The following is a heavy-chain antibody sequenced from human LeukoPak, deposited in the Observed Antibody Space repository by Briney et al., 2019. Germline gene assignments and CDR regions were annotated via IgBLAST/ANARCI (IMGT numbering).Heavy chain of an antibody. Sequence: PGESLKISCKGSGYLFTSYWIAWVRQMPGKGLEWMGIIYPADSDTRYSPSFQGQVTISADKSISTAFLRWTSLKASDTAIYYCARGRGTGSPIGPRYFDLWGRGTLVTVSS. D-gene: IGHD3-10*01. CDR3: ARGRGTGSPIGPRYFDL. V-gene: IGHV5-51*01. CDR2: IYPADSDT. CDR1: GYLFTSYW. J-gene: IGHJ2*01.